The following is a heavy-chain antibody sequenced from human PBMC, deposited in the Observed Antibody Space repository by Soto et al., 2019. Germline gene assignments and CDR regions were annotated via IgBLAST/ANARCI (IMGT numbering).Heavy chain of an antibody. V-gene: IGHV3-21*01. D-gene: IGHD5-18*01. CDR1: GFTFSSYT. CDR2: ISSGSTYI. J-gene: IGHJ6*02. CDR3: TRDFVRDTAMLFPDYMYYQGMDV. Sequence: EVQLVESGGGLVKPGGSLRLSCAASGFTFSSYTMNWVRQAPGKGLEWVSSISSGSTYIFYSDSVKGRFTISRDNPKNSLYLQLNSLRAEDTAVYFCTRDFVRDTAMLFPDYMYYQGMDVWGQGTTVTVSS.